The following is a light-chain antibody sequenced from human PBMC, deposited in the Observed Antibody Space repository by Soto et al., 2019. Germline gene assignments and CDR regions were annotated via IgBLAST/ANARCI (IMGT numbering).Light chain of an antibody. CDR3: CSYAGSTWV. CDR1: SSDVGSYNL. J-gene: IGLJ3*02. Sequence: QSALTQPASVSGSPGQSITISCTGTSSDVGSYNLVSWYQHHPGKAPKLLIYEDIKRPSGVSNRFSASKSGNTASLTISGHQAEDETDYYCCSYAGSTWVFGGGTKLTVL. V-gene: IGLV2-23*01. CDR2: EDI.